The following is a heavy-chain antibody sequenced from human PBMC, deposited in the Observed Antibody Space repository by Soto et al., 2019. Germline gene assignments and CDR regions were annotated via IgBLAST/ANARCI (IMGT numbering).Heavy chain of an antibody. CDR1: GGSISSSSYY. J-gene: IGHJ2*01. V-gene: IGHV4-39*01. CDR3: ARHGDYDILTGYRAPFWFDWYFDL. CDR2: IYYSGST. D-gene: IGHD3-9*01. Sequence: PSETLSLTCTVSGGSISSSSYYWGWIRQPPGKGLEWIGSIYYSGSTYYNPSLKSRVTISVDTSKNQFSRKLSSVTAADTAVYYCARHGDYDILTGYRAPFWFDWYFDLWGRGTLVTVSS.